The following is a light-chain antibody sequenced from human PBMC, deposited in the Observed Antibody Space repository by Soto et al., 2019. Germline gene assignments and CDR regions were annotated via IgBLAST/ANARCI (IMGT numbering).Light chain of an antibody. CDR1: SSNVGTYDL. CDR3: CSFAGGAALV. V-gene: IGLV2-23*01. CDR2: EGT. J-gene: IGLJ2*01. Sequence: QSALTQPASVSASPGQSITISCTGTSSNVGTYDLVSWYQHHPDKAPKLIIYEGTKRPSGISSRFSGSKSCNTASLTISGLQAEDDADYYCCSFAGGAALVFGGGTKVTVL.